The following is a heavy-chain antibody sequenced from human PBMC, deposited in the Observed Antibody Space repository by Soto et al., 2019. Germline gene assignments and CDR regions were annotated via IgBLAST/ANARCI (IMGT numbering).Heavy chain of an antibody. CDR2: IYYSGST. V-gene: IGHV4-31*03. CDR3: ARVGVPAATRYYYGMDV. D-gene: IGHD2-2*01. J-gene: IGHJ6*02. CDR1: GGSISSGGYY. Sequence: SETLSLTCTVSGGSISSGGYYWSWIRQHPGKGLEWIGYIYYSGSTYYNPSLKSRVTISVDTSKNQFSLKLSSVTAADTAVYYCARVGVPAATRYYYGMDVWGQGTTVTDS.